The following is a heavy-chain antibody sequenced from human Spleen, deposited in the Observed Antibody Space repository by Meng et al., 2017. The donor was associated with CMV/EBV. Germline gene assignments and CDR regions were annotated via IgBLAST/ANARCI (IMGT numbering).Heavy chain of an antibody. V-gene: IGHV4-34*01. J-gene: IGHJ5*02. CDR2: INHSGST. Sequence: SETLSLTCAVYGGSFSGYYWSWIRQPPGKGLEWIGEINHSGSTNYNPSLKSRVTISVDTSKNQFSLKLSSVTAADTAVYYCARGHSPHTYYDFWSGYYPTGFDPWGQGTLVTVSS. D-gene: IGHD3-3*01. CDR1: GGSFSGYY. CDR3: ARGHSPHTYYDFWSGYYPTGFDP.